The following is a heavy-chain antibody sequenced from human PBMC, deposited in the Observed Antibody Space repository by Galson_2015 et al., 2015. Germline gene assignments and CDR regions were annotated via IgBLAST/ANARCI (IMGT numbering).Heavy chain of an antibody. CDR2: ITSRSSPI. CDR3: TRDPHALDF. J-gene: IGHJ4*02. Sequence: SLRLSCAASGFTFSSYRMNWVRQAPGKGLEWVAYITSRSSPIHYADSVRGRFIVSRDNAKNSLYLQMNSLRDEDTALYYCTRDPHALDFWGQGILVTVSS. CDR1: GFTFSSYR. V-gene: IGHV3-48*02.